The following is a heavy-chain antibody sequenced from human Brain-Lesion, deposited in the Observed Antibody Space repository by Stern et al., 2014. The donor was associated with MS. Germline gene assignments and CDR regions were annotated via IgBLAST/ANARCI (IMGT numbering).Heavy chain of an antibody. J-gene: IGHJ5*02. CDR3: ARAHVDTWDWFDP. D-gene: IGHD5-18*01. CDR2: INGDGSRT. Sequence: EDQLVESGGDLVQPGGSLRLSCTASGFTFSTYWMHWVRQAPGKGLVWGSRINGDGSRTSYADSVKGRFTISRDNAKNTLYVQMNSLRVEDTAVYYCARAHVDTWDWFDPWGQGTLVTVSS. CDR1: GFTFSTYW. V-gene: IGHV3-74*02.